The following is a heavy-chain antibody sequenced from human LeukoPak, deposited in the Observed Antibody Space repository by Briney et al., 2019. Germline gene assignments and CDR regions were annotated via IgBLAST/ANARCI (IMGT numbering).Heavy chain of an antibody. D-gene: IGHD4-17*01. CDR2: INTNTGNP. Sequence: ASVKVSCKASGYTFTSYAMNWVRQAPGQGLEWMGWINTNTGNPTYAQGFTGRFVFSLDTSVSTAYLQISSLKAEDTAVYYCARDRETTVTTRYNWFDPWGQGTLVTVSS. V-gene: IGHV7-4-1*02. CDR1: GYTFTSYA. CDR3: ARDRETTVTTRYNWFDP. J-gene: IGHJ5*02.